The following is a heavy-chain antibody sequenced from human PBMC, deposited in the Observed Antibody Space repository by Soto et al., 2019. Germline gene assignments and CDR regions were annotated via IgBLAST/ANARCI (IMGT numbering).Heavy chain of an antibody. CDR1: GYTFTGYY. Sequence: SVKVSCKASGYTFTGYYMHWVRQAPGQGLEWMGWINPNSGGTNYAQKFQGWVTMTRDTSISTAYMELSRLRSDDTAVYYCARMVTKSRTSPLDYWGQGTLVTVSS. CDR3: ARMVTKSRTSPLDY. D-gene: IGHD2-15*01. CDR2: INPNSGGT. V-gene: IGHV1-2*04. J-gene: IGHJ4*02.